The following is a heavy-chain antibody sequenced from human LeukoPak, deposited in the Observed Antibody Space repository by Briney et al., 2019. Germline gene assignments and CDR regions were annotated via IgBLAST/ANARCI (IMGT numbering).Heavy chain of an antibody. D-gene: IGHD3-9*01. Sequence: SEALSLTCAVYGGSFSGYYWSWIRQPPGKGLEWIGEINHSGSTNYNPSLKSRVTISVDTSKDQVSLNLSSVTAADTAVYYCARSGYFDWLSPDAFDIWGQGTMVTVSS. V-gene: IGHV4-34*01. J-gene: IGHJ3*02. CDR2: INHSGST. CDR1: GGSFSGYY. CDR3: ARSGYFDWLSPDAFDI.